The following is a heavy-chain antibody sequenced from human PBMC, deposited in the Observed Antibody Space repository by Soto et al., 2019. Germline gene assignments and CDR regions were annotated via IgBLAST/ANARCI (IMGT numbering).Heavy chain of an antibody. D-gene: IGHD6-13*01. CDR3: ARDRGGSTWFVAVYYCFDMDV. V-gene: IGHV3-48*02. J-gene: IGHJ6*02. Sequence: EVQLVESGGDLVQPGGSLRLSCAASGFIFSDYTMTWVRQAPGRGLEFVSHISSSGDAIFYAESVKGRFTVSRDNAKNTVYRQMNSLRDDDTAVYFCARDRGGSTWFVAVYYCFDMDVWGQGTAVTVSS. CDR1: GFIFSDYT. CDR2: ISSSGDAI.